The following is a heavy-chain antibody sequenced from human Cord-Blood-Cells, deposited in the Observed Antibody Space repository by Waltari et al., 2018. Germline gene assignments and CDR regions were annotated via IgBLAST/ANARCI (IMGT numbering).Heavy chain of an antibody. CDR2: ISYDGSNK. V-gene: IGHV3-30*18. CDR1: GFTFSSYG. J-gene: IGHJ4*02. CDR3: AKGSHLDY. Sequence: QVQLVESGGGVVQPGRSLSLSCAASGFTFSSYGMHWVRQAPGKGLEWVAVISYDGSNKYYADSVKGRFTISRDNSKNTLYLQMNSLRAEDTAVYYCAKGSHLDYWGQGTLVTVSS.